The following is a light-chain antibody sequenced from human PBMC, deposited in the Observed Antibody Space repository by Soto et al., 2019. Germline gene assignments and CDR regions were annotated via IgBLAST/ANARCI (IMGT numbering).Light chain of an antibody. V-gene: IGLV1-44*01. Sequence: QSVLTQPPSASGTPRQRVAISCSGSSSNIGSNTVNWYQQLPGTAPKLLIYSENQRPSGVPDRFSGSRSGTSASLAISGLQSEDEADYYCATWDDRLNGYVFGTGTKLTVL. CDR3: ATWDDRLNGYV. CDR1: SSNIGSNT. J-gene: IGLJ1*01. CDR2: SEN.